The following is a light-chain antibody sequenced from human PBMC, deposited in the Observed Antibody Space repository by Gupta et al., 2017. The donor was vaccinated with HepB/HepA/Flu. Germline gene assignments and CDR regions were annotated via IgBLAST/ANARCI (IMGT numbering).Light chain of an antibody. Sequence: DIQMTQSPSSLSASVGDRVTITCRASQSISTSLNWYQQKPGKLPRLLIYAASALQGGVPSRFSGSGSGTDFALTISSLQPEDFATYFCQQTYSTLWTFGQGTKVEIK. CDR3: QQTYSTLWT. V-gene: IGKV1-39*01. CDR1: QSISTS. CDR2: AAS. J-gene: IGKJ1*01.